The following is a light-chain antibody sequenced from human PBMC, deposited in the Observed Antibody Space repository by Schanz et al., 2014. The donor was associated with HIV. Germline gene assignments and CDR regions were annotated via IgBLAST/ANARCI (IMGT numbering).Light chain of an antibody. CDR3: QQRTNWPNT. J-gene: IGKJ4*01. V-gene: IGKV3D-20*02. Sequence: EIVLTQSPGTLSLSPGERATLSCRASQSVSRNYLAWYQQKPGQAPRLLIYGASSRATGIPDRFSGSGSGVDFTLTISSLEPEDFAVYYCQQRTNWPNTFGGGTKVEIK. CDR1: QSVSRNY. CDR2: GAS.